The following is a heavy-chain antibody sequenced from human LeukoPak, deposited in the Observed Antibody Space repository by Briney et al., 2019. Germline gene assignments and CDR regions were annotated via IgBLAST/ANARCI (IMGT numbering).Heavy chain of an antibody. CDR1: GFTFSSYA. CDR2: ISYDGSNK. V-gene: IGHV3-30-3*01. CDR3: AENSALEY. D-gene: IGHD1/OR15-1a*01. J-gene: IGHJ4*02. Sequence: GRSLRLSCAASGFTFSSYAMHWVRQAPGXGLEWVAVISYDGSNKYYADSVKGRFTISRDNSKNTLYLQMNGLRAEDTAVYYCAENSALEYWGQGTLVTVSS.